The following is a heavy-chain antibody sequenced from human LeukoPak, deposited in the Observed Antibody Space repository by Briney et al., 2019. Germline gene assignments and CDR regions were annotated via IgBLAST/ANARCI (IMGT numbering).Heavy chain of an antibody. V-gene: IGHV3-30*02. D-gene: IGHD2-15*01. J-gene: IGHJ4*02. CDR1: GFSFSSYG. Sequence: AGGSLRLSCAGSGFSFSSYGMHWVRQAPGKGLEWMAFIRYDGSNKYYADSVKGRFTISRDNSKNTLYLQMNSLRAEDTAVYYCAKGTLGYCSGGSCYSGYWGQGTLVTVSS. CDR3: AKGTLGYCSGGSCYSGY. CDR2: IRYDGSNK.